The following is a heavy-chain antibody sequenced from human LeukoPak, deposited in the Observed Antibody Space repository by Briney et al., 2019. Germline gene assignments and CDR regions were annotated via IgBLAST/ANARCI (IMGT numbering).Heavy chain of an antibody. CDR3: ASYPRYMSSPPFDY. Sequence: GASVKVSCKASGYTFTGQFMHWVRQAPGQGLEWMGWMNPNTGDTNYAQSLQGRLAMTRDTTISTAYMELSRLTSDDTAVYYCASYPRYMSSPPFDYWGQGTLLTVSS. J-gene: IGHJ4*02. CDR2: MNPNTGDT. D-gene: IGHD3-9*01. V-gene: IGHV1-2*02. CDR1: GYTFTGQF.